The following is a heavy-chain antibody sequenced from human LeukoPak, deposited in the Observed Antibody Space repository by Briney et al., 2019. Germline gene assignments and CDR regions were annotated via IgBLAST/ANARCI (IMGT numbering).Heavy chain of an antibody. D-gene: IGHD1-26*01. CDR3: AEDRYYKGGAIDY. J-gene: IGHJ4*02. CDR1: EFTFDDYA. CDR2: ISWNSGSI. Sequence: GGSLRLSCAASEFTFDDYAMHWVRQAPGKGLEWVSGISWNSGSIGYADSVKGRFTISRDNAKNSLYLQMNSLRAEDTALYYCAEDRYYKGGAIDYWGQGTLVTVSS. V-gene: IGHV3-9*01.